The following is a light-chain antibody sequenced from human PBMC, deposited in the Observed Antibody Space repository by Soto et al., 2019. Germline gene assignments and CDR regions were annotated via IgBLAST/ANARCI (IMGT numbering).Light chain of an antibody. Sequence: EIVLTQSPGTQSLSPGERATLSCRASQSVRSSYLAWYQQKPGQAPRLLIYGVSSRATGIPDRFSGSGSGTDFTLTISRLEPEDFAVYYCQQYGSIPWTFGQGTKVDIK. J-gene: IGKJ1*01. CDR3: QQYGSIPWT. CDR2: GVS. CDR1: QSVRSSY. V-gene: IGKV3-20*01.